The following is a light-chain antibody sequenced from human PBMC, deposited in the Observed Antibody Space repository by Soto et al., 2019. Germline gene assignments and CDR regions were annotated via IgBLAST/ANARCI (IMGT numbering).Light chain of an antibody. CDR2: LNSDGSH. J-gene: IGLJ2*01. CDR1: SGHSSYA. CDR3: QTWGSGFQI. V-gene: IGLV4-69*01. Sequence: QSVLTQSPSASASLGASVKLTCTLSSGHSSYAIAWHQQQPEKGPRYLMKLNSDGSHSKGDGIPDRFSGSSSGAERYLTISSLQSEDEAEYYCQTWGSGFQIFGGGTKLTVL.